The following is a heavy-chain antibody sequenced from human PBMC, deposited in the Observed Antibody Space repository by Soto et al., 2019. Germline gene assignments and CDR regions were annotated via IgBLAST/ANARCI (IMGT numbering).Heavy chain of an antibody. V-gene: IGHV1-3*01. D-gene: IGHD5-18*01. CDR1: GYTFTSYA. CDR3: ARGLNGYLHYFDY. J-gene: IGHJ4*02. CDR2: INAGNGNT. Sequence: QVQLVQSGAEVKKPGASVKVSCKASGYTFTSYAMHWVRQAPGQRLEWMGWINAGNGNTKYSQKFQGRVTITRDTAASPADMELSSLRSEDTAVYYCARGLNGYLHYFDYWGPGTLVTVSS.